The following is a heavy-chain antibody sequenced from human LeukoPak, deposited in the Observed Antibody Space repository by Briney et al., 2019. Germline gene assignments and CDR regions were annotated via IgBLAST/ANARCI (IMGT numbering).Heavy chain of an antibody. CDR1: GFTFSSYA. CDR3: AKDRLWFGEFNWFDP. V-gene: IGHV3-23*01. Sequence: GGSLRLSCAASGFTFSSYAMSWVRQAPGKGLEWVSAISGSGGSTYYADSVKGRFTISRDNSKNTLYLQMNSLRAEDTAVYYCAKDRLWFGEFNWFDPWGQGTLVTVSS. D-gene: IGHD3-10*01. J-gene: IGHJ5*02. CDR2: ISGSGGST.